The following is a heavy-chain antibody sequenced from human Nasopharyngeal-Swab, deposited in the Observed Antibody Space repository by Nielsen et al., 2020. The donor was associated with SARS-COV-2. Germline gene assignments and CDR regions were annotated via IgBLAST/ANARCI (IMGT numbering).Heavy chain of an antibody. Sequence: WVRQAPGQGLEWMGIINPTGGSTSYAQKFQGRVTMTRDTSTSTVYMELSSLRSEDTAVYYCARSGRITISGVFINYYYYMDVWGKGTTVTVSS. D-gene: IGHD3-3*01. J-gene: IGHJ6*03. CDR2: INPTGGST. V-gene: IGHV1-46*01. CDR3: ARSGRITISGVFINYYYYMDV.